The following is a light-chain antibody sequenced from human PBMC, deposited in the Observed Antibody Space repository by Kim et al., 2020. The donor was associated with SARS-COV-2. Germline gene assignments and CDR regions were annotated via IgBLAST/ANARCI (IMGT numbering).Light chain of an antibody. Sequence: QAASVSGSPGQSITISCTGTSSDVGSYNLVSWYQQHPGKAPKLMIYEGSKRPSGVSNRFSGSKSGNTASLTISGLQAEDEADYYCCSYAGSSTYVFGTGTKVTVL. CDR2: EGS. CDR3: CSYAGSSTYV. J-gene: IGLJ1*01. CDR1: SSDVGSYNL. V-gene: IGLV2-23*01.